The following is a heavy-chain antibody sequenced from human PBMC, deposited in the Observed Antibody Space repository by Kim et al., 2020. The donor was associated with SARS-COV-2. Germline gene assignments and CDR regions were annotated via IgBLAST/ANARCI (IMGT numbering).Heavy chain of an antibody. V-gene: IGHV3-30*04. CDR3: ARDGVDSSSWYVAFGPNYYDYGMDV. D-gene: IGHD6-13*01. CDR2: ISYDGSNK. J-gene: IGHJ6*02. CDR1: GFTFSSYA. Sequence: GGSLRLSCAASGFTFSSYAMHWVRQAPGKGLEWVAVISYDGSNKYYADSVKGRFTISRDNSKNTLYLQMNSLRAEDTAVYYCARDGVDSSSWYVAFGPNYYDYGMDVWGQGTTVTVSS.